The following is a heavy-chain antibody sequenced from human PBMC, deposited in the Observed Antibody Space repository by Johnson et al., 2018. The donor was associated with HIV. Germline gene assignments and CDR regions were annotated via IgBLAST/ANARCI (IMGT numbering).Heavy chain of an antibody. Sequence: QVQLVESGGGVVQPGRSLRLSCAASGFTFSDYAMHWVRQAPGKGLEWVAVISYDGSNKYYPDSVKGRFTISRDNFKNTLYLQMDSLRAEDTAVYFCARERDTDMAGDAFDIWGQGTMVTVSS. D-gene: IGHD5-18*01. CDR2: ISYDGSNK. V-gene: IGHV3-30-3*01. CDR1: GFTFSDYA. J-gene: IGHJ3*02. CDR3: ARERDTDMAGDAFDI.